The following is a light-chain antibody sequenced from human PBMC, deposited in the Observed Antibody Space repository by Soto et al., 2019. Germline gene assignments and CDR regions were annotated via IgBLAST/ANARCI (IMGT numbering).Light chain of an antibody. V-gene: IGKV1-5*01. CDR1: QSISSW. CDR3: QQYDSYAWT. J-gene: IGKJ1*01. Sequence: DIQMTQSPSTLSGSVGDRVTITCRASQSISSWLAWYQQKPGKAPKLLIYDASSLESGVPSRFSGIGSGTEFTLTITSLQPDDFATYYCQQYDSYAWTFGQGTKVDIK. CDR2: DAS.